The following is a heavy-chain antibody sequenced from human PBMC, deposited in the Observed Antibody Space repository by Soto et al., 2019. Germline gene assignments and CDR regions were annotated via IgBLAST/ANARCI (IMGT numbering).Heavy chain of an antibody. Sequence: GGSLRHSCAASGFTFSSYAMSWVRQAPGKGLEWVSAISGSGGSTYYADSVKGRFTISRDNSKNTLYLQMNSLRAEDTAVYYCAKPGSSSWNNWFDPWGQGTLVTVSS. J-gene: IGHJ5*02. D-gene: IGHD6-13*01. V-gene: IGHV3-23*01. CDR3: AKPGSSSWNNWFDP. CDR2: ISGSGGST. CDR1: GFTFSSYA.